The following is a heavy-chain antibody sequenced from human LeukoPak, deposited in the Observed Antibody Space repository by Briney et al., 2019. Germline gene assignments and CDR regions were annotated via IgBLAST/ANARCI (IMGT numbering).Heavy chain of an antibody. J-gene: IGHJ4*02. CDR3: ARLSGYSSGWYADY. V-gene: IGHV4-59*08. Sequence: PSETLSLTCAVYGGSFSGYYWSWIRQPPGKGLEWIGYIYYSGSTNYNPSLKSRVTISVDTSKNQFSLKLSSVTAADTAVYYCARLSGYSSGWYADYWGQGTLVTVSS. CDR1: GGSFSGYY. D-gene: IGHD6-19*01. CDR2: IYYSGST.